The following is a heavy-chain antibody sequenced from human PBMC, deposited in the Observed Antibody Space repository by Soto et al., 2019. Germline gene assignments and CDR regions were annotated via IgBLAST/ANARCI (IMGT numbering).Heavy chain of an antibody. CDR1: GYTFTSYG. J-gene: IGHJ3*02. CDR2: ISAYNGNT. D-gene: IGHD3-22*01. V-gene: IGHV1-18*01. Sequence: QVQLVQSGAEVKKPGASVKVSCKASGYTFTSYGISWVRQAPGQGLEWMGWISAYNGNTNYAQKLQGRVTMTTDKCTSTAYMELRSLRSDDTAVYYCARGVRAYYYDSSGYYYDGDAFDIWCQGTMITVSS. CDR3: ARGVRAYYYDSSGYYYDGDAFDI.